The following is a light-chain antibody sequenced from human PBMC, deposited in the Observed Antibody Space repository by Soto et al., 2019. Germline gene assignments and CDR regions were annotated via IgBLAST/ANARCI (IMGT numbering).Light chain of an antibody. V-gene: IGKV3-20*01. CDR1: QSVSSSD. CDR2: SAS. Sequence: IVLTQSPGTLSLSPGERATLSCRASQSVSSSDLAWYQQKPGQAPRLLISSASSRATGITDRFSGSGSGTHFTLTISRLEPEDFAVYYCQQYDTFGQGTKLEI. J-gene: IGKJ2*01. CDR3: QQYDT.